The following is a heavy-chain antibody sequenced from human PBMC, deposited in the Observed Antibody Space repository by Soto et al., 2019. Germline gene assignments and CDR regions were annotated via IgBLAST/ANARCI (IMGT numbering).Heavy chain of an antibody. J-gene: IGHJ6*02. CDR2: ISSSGSTI. Sequence: GGSLRLSCAASGFTFSSYEMNWVRQAPGKGLEWVSYISSSGSTIYYADSVKGRFTISRDNAKNSLYLQMNSLRAEDTAVYYCAREYSSSSAPYYYYGMDVWGQGTTVTVSS. CDR3: AREYSSSSAPYYYYGMDV. CDR1: GFTFSSYE. D-gene: IGHD6-6*01. V-gene: IGHV3-48*03.